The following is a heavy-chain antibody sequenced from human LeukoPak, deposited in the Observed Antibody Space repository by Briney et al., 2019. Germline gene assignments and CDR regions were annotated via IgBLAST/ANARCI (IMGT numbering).Heavy chain of an antibody. CDR1: GFTFSSYS. CDR3: ASRDSSGYSADY. CDR2: ITRSSSYI. Sequence: PGGSLRLSCAASGFTFSSYSLNWVRQAPGKGLEWLSSITRSSSYIYYAESVKGRFTISRDNSNNSLYLQMNSLTAEDTAVYYCASRDSSGYSADYWGQGTLVTVSS. D-gene: IGHD3-22*01. J-gene: IGHJ4*02. V-gene: IGHV3-21*01.